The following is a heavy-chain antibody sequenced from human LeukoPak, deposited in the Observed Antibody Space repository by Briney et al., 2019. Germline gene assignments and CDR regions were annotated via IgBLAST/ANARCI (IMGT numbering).Heavy chain of an antibody. CDR2: IIPIFGTA. D-gene: IGHD6-6*01. CDR3: ARLRAEYSSSYYFDY. Sequence: SVKVSCKASGGTFSSYAISWVRQAPGQGLEWMGGIIPIFGTANYAQKFQGRVTITTDESTSTAYMELSSLRSEDTAAYYCARLRAEYSSSYYFDYWGQGTLVTVSS. J-gene: IGHJ4*02. CDR1: GGTFSSYA. V-gene: IGHV1-69*05.